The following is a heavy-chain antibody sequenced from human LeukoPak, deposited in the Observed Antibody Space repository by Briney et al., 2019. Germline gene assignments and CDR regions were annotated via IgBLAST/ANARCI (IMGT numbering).Heavy chain of an antibody. CDR3: AKDRYGPVITFGGVPTDY. Sequence: PGGSLRLSCAVSGFTFNSHHIHWVRQAPNKGLDWVAVVPHDGTSPSHAASVNGRFTISRDNSKDTVFLQMNSLRAEDTAVYYCAKDRYGPVITFGGVPTDYWGQGTLVTVSS. J-gene: IGHJ4*02. CDR1: GFTFNSHH. V-gene: IGHV3-30*18. D-gene: IGHD3-16*01. CDR2: VPHDGTSP.